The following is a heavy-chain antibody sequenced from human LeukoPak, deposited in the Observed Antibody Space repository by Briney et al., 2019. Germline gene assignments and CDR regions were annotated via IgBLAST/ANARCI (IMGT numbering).Heavy chain of an antibody. J-gene: IGHJ4*02. CDR1: GGSISSYY. CDR2: IYYSGST. V-gene: IGHV4-59*01. Sequence: PSETLSLTCTVSGGSISSYYWSWIRQPPGKGLEWIGYIYYSGSTNYNPSLKSRVTISVDTSKNQFSLKLSSVTAADTAVYYCARASIGLYYDDPLSYWGQGTLVTVSS. D-gene: IGHD3-22*01. CDR3: ARASIGLYYDDPLSY.